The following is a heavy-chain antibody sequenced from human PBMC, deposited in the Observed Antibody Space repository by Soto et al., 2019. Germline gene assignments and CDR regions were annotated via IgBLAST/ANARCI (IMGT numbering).Heavy chain of an antibody. Sequence: PSETLSLTCPVSGGSISSYYWSWIRQPPGKGLEWIGYIYYSGSTNYNPSLKTRDTISVDTSKNQFSVKLSSVTAADRSVYYCARLQYDFGSGYSGAELDYWGQGTPVTVSS. CDR3: ARLQYDFGSGYSGAELDY. CDR2: IYYSGST. J-gene: IGHJ4*02. D-gene: IGHD3-3*01. V-gene: IGHV4-59*01. CDR1: GGSISSYY.